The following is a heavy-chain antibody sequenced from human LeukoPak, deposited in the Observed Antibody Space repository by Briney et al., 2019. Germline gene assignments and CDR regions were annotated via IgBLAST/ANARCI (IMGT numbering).Heavy chain of an antibody. CDR1: GFTFSTYG. CDR3: AKHGHPSGVGYLAFAY. J-gene: IGHJ4*02. Sequence: PGRSLRLSCAASGFTFSTYGMHWVRQAPGKGLEWVADIWSDGNNKFYADSVKGRFTIARDTSKNTLYLQMNSLRAEDTAVYYCAKHGHPSGVGYLAFAYWGQGTLVAVSS. V-gene: IGHV3-33*06. CDR2: IWSDGNNK. D-gene: IGHD5-12*01.